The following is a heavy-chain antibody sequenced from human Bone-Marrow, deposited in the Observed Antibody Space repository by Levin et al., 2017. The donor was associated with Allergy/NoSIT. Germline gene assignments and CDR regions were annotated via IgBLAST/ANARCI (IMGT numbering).Heavy chain of an antibody. D-gene: IGHD2-2*01. J-gene: IGHJ4*02. Sequence: SVKVSCKASGGTFSSYAISWVRQAPGQGLEWMGRIIPILGIANYAQKFQGRVTITADKSTSTAYMELSSLRSEDTAVYYCARDLGAGVVVPAAIHHWGQGTLVTVSS. CDR1: GGTFSSYA. V-gene: IGHV1-69*04. CDR2: IIPILGIA. CDR3: ARDLGAGVVVPAAIHH.